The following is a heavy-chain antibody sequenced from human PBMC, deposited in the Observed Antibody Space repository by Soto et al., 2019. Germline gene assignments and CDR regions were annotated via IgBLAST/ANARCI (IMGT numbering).Heavy chain of an antibody. J-gene: IGHJ6*02. CDR1: GFTFSSYA. V-gene: IGHV3-30-3*01. D-gene: IGHD4-17*01. CDR3: ARDFSSGAVTTDPYYYYYGMDV. CDR2: MSYDGSNK. Sequence: SLRLSCAASGFTFSSYAMHWVRQAPGKGLEWMAVMSYDGSNKYYADSVKGRFTISRDNSKNTLYLQMNSLRAEDTAVYYCARDFSSGAVTTDPYYYYYGMDVWGQGTTVTVSS.